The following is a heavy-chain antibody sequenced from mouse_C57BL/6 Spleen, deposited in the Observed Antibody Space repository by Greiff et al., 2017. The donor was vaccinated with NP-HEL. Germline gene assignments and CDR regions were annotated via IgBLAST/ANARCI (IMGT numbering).Heavy chain of an antibody. CDR2: ISDGGSYT. Sequence: DVMLVESGGGLVKPGGSLKLSCAASGFTFSSYAMSWVRQTPEKRLEWVATISDGGSYTYYPDNVKGRFTISRDNAKNNLYLQMSHLKSEDTAMYYCARDRNYGSSYWGYFDVWGTGTTVTVSS. CDR3: ARDRNYGSSYWGYFDV. J-gene: IGHJ1*03. V-gene: IGHV5-4*01. CDR1: GFTFSSYA. D-gene: IGHD1-1*01.